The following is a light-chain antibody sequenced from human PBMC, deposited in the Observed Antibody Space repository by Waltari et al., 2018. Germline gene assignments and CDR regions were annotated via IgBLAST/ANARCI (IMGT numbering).Light chain of an antibody. Sequence: QSALTQPHSVSASPGQSVTIPCPGSITDVGVEDYVYWYQQLPGKAPKLILYDVVKRPSGVPSRFSGSKYGTTASLTISGLQTDDEATYYCCSYAGAYTFVFGGGTKLTVL. J-gene: IGLJ3*02. V-gene: IGLV2-11*01. CDR1: ITDVGVEDY. CDR3: CSYAGAYTFV. CDR2: DVV.